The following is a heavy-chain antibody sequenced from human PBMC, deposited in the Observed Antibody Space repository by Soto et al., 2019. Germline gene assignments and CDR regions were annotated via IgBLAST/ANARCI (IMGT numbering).Heavy chain of an antibody. Sequence: GGSLRLSCAASGFTFSTYGMTWVRQAPGKGLEWVSAISGSGGSTYYADSVKGRFTISRDNSKKTLYLQMNSLRAEDTAVYYCARRSSGWYFDYWGQGTLVTVAS. J-gene: IGHJ4*02. V-gene: IGHV3-23*01. D-gene: IGHD6-19*01. CDR2: ISGSGGST. CDR1: GFTFSTYG. CDR3: ARRSSGWYFDY.